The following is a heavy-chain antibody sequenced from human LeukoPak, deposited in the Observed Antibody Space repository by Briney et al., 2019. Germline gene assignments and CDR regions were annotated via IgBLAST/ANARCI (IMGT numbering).Heavy chain of an antibody. CDR3: ANGSPQNP. J-gene: IGHJ5*02. V-gene: IGHV4-4*02. CDR2: IHHSGNT. Sequence: SETLSLTCAVSGGSVTSDNWWSWVRQPPGKGLEWIGEIHHSGNTNYNPSLRSRVTISVDKSKNQFSLRLTSVTAADTAVYYCANGSPQNPWGRGTLVTVSS. CDR1: GGSVTSDNW.